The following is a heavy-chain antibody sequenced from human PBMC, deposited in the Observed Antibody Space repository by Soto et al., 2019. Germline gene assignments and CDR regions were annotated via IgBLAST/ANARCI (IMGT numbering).Heavy chain of an antibody. J-gene: IGHJ6*02. Sequence: ASVKVSCKVSGYTLTELSMHWVRQAPGKGLEWMGGFDPEDGSTSYAQKFQGRVTMTRDTSTSTVYMELSSLRSEDTAVYYCAREDGVPDYYYYGMDVWGQGTTVTVSS. CDR1: GYTLTELS. CDR3: AREDGVPDYYYYGMDV. D-gene: IGHD4-17*01. CDR2: FDPEDGST. V-gene: IGHV1-24*01.